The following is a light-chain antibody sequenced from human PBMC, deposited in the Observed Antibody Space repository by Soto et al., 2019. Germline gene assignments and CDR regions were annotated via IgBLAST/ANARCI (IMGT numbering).Light chain of an antibody. V-gene: IGLV2-14*01. CDR1: DSDVGGYNY. CDR3: SSYTINGVGV. J-gene: IGLJ3*02. Sequence: QSALTQPAFVSGSPGQSTTISYTGTDSDVGGYNYVSWYQQNPGNAPKVMIYDVSNRPSGVSNRFSGSKSGNTASLTISGLQAEDEADYYCSSYTINGVGVFGGGTQLTVL. CDR2: DVS.